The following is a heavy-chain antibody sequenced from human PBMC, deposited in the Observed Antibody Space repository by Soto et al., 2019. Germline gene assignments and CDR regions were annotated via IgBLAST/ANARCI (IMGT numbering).Heavy chain of an antibody. CDR2: LSDSGDYT. D-gene: IGHD4-17*01. CDR3: ARDWGIDSGGLLDF. Sequence: EVQLLESGGGLVQPGGSLRLSCAASGFTFRAFAMNWVRQAPGKGLEWVSRLSDSGDYTYYADSVKGRFTSSRDNSKNTLYLQMNSLRAEATAVYYCARDWGIDSGGLLDFWGQGTLVTVSS. V-gene: IGHV3-23*01. J-gene: IGHJ4*02. CDR1: GFTFRAFA.